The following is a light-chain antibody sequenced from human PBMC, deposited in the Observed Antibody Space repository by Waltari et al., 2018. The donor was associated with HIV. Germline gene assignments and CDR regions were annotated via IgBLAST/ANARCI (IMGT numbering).Light chain of an antibody. CDR2: EVT. CDR3: STHTTSDTLI. Sequence: QSALTQPASVSGSPGQSVTISCTGTTSAFGRYNSVSWYQQHPGNVPHVTIYEVTRRPSGCPHRVSGSRSGNTASLTISVLQAEDEAVYYCSTHTTSDTLIFGGGTKLTVL. J-gene: IGLJ2*01. V-gene: IGLV2-14*03. CDR1: TSAFGRYNS.